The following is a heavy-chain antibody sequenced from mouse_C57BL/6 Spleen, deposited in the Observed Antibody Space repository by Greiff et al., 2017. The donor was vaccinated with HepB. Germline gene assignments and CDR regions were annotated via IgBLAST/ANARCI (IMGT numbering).Heavy chain of an antibody. V-gene: IGHV2-2*01. J-gene: IGHJ4*01. Sequence: VHLVESGPGLVQPSQSLSITCTVSGFSLTSYGVHWVRQSPGKGLEWLGVIWSGGSTDYNAAFISRLSISKDNSKSQVFFKMNSLQADDTAIYYCARMNYDGHFSAMDYWGQGTSVTVSS. CDR3: ARMNYDGHFSAMDY. CDR1: GFSLTSYG. CDR2: IWSGGST. D-gene: IGHD2-4*01.